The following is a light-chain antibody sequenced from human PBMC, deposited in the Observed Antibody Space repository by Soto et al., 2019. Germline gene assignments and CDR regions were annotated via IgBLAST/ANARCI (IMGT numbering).Light chain of an antibody. CDR3: QQYNSYSRT. V-gene: IGKV1-5*03. CDR2: EAS. CDR1: QNIITW. Sequence: DIQMTQSPSTLSASVGDRVTITCRASQNIITWLAWYQQKAGKAPKLLIYEASTLQSGVPSRFTGSGSGTEFTLTINNLQPDDFATYYCQQYNSYSRTFGQGTKVDIK. J-gene: IGKJ1*01.